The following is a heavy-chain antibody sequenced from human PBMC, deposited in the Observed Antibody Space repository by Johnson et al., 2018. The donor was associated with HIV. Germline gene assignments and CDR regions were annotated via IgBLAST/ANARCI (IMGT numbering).Heavy chain of an antibody. V-gene: IGHV3-30*03. CDR2: ISYDGSNK. J-gene: IGHJ3*02. CDR1: GFTFSSYG. Sequence: QMQLVESGGGVVQPGGSLRLSCAASGFTFSSYGMHWVRQAPGKGLEWVAVISYDGSNKFYADSLKGRFSISRDNSNNTLYLQMNSLRPEDTAVYYCARDLHYYGRDDAFDIWGQGTMVTVSS. CDR3: ARDLHYYGRDDAFDI. D-gene: IGHD3-10*01.